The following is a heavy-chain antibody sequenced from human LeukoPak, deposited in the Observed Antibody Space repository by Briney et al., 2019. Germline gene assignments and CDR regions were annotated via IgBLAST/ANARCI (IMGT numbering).Heavy chain of an antibody. V-gene: IGHV3-21*06. Sequence: GGSLRLSCAASGFTFSSYSMNWVRQAPGKGLEWVSSISSSSSYIYYADSVKGRFTISRDNAKSSLYLQMNSLRAEDTTVYYCARGGTEIYYRYYGMDVWGQGTTVTVSS. CDR3: ARGGTEIYYRYYGMDV. D-gene: IGHD3-22*01. CDR2: ISSSSSYI. J-gene: IGHJ6*02. CDR1: GFTFSSYS.